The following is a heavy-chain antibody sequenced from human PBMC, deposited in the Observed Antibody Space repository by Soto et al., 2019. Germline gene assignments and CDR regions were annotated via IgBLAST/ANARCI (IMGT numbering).Heavy chain of an antibody. CDR1: GFSLSTGGVG. V-gene: IGHV2-5*02. CDR2: IYWDDDR. CDR3: AHRRRIAVTNTVAGYAFDI. D-gene: IGHD4-4*01. J-gene: IGHJ3*02. Sequence: QITLKESGPTLVKPTQTLTLTCTFSGFSLSTGGVGVGWIRQPPGKALEWLAVIYWDDDRRYSPSLKSRLTNTKDTSKNQVVLTVTNVDPVDTATYFCAHRRRIAVTNTVAGYAFDIWGQGTMVTVSS.